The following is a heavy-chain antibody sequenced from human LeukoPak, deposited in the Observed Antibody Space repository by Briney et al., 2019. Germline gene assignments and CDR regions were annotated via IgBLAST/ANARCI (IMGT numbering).Heavy chain of an antibody. Sequence: SETLSLTCTVSGGSISSYYWSWIRQPAGKGLEWIGRIYSSGSTNYNPSLKSRVTMSVDTSNNRFSLKLSSVTAADTAVYYCARDHDYVWGSYRYRYYFDYWGQGTLVTVSS. V-gene: IGHV4-4*07. CDR3: ARDHDYVWGSYRYRYYFDY. CDR1: GGSISSYY. CDR2: IYSSGST. D-gene: IGHD3-16*02. J-gene: IGHJ4*02.